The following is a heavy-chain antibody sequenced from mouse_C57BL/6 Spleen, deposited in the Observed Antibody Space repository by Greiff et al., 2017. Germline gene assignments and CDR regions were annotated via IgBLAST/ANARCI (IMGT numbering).Heavy chain of an antibody. V-gene: IGHV1-69*01. CDR3: ARPLYSNYWYFDV. CDR2: IDPSDSYT. D-gene: IGHD2-5*01. CDR1: GYTFTSYW. J-gene: IGHJ1*03. Sequence: QVQLQQPGAELVMPGASVKLSCKASGYTFTSYWMHWVKQRPGQGLEWIGEIDPSDSYTNYNQKFKGKSTVTVDKSSSTAYMQLSSLTSEDSAVYYCARPLYSNYWYFDVWGTGTTVTVSS.